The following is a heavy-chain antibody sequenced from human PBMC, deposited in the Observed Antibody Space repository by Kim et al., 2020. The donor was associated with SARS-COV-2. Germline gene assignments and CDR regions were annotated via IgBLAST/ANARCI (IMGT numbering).Heavy chain of an antibody. V-gene: IGHV4-31*03. CDR3: ARDPGTNCSGGSCYAHDAFDI. J-gene: IGHJ3*02. CDR1: GGSISSGGYY. D-gene: IGHD2-15*01. Sequence: SETLSLTCTVSGGSISSGGYYWSWIRQHPGKGLEWIGYIYYSGSTYYNPSLKSRVTISVDTSKNQFSLKLSSVTAADTAVYYCARDPGTNCSGGSCYAHDAFDIWGQGTMVTVSS. CDR2: IYYSGST.